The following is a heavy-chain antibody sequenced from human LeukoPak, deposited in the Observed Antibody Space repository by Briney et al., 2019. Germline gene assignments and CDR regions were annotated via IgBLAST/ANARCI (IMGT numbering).Heavy chain of an antibody. CDR2: IKPNNGGT. Sequence: GASVKVSCKASGYTFTGYYMHWVRQAPGQGLEWMGRIKPNNGGTNYAQKFQGGVTMTRDTSISTVYMELNRLRSGDTAVYYCARRSDYEILTGYRVDLDYWGQGTLVTVSS. CDR1: GYTFTGYY. V-gene: IGHV1-2*06. D-gene: IGHD3-9*01. CDR3: ARRSDYEILTGYRVDLDY. J-gene: IGHJ4*02.